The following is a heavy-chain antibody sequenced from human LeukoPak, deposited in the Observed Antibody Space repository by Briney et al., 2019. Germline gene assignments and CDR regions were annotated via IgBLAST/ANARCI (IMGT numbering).Heavy chain of an antibody. CDR3: ARDRVEVYYYYYYMDV. CDR2: ISSSSSTI. V-gene: IGHV3-48*01. D-gene: IGHD5/OR15-5a*01. J-gene: IGHJ6*03. CDR1: GFTFSSYG. Sequence: GGSLRLSCAASGFTFSSYGMTWVRQAPGKGLEWVSYISSSSSTIYYADSVKGRFTISRDNAKNPLYLQLNSLRAEDTAVYYCARDRVEVYYYYYYMDVWGKGTTVTVSS.